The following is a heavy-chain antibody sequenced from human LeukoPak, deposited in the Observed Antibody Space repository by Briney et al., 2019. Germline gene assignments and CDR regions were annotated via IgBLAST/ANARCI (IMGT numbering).Heavy chain of an antibody. CDR2: ISSSSTHI. D-gene: IGHD5-24*01. V-gene: IGHV3-21*01. CDR1: GFTLSSYS. Sequence: GGSLRLSCAASGFTLSSYSMNWVRQAPGKGLEWVSYISSSSTHIYYADSVKGRFTISRDDAKNTLYLQMKSLRAEDTAVYYCARDTRYGDGYKYWGQGTLVTVSS. CDR3: ARDTRYGDGYKY. J-gene: IGHJ4*02.